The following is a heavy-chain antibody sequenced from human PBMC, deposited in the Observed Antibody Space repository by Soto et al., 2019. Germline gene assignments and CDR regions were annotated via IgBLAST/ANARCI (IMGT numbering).Heavy chain of an antibody. J-gene: IGHJ4*02. CDR3: DSIAVAGISILKIAVIDC. D-gene: IGHD3-3*01. CDR1: RGSNSSAEYY. CDR2: TYYSGIT. V-gene: IGHV4-30-4*01. Sequence: ASEKLSLTCTVSRGSNSSAEYYGRGICQPPGKGLECIGYTYYSGITYYNPSLKSRDTISVDTHKNQVSLKLSSVSADDPVLFYCDSIAVAGISILKIAVIDCWGQGTLGNLSS.